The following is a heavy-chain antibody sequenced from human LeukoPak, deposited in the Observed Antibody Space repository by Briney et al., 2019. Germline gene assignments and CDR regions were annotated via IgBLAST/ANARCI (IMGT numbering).Heavy chain of an antibody. CDR3: SRENGAFSPFGY. J-gene: IGHJ4*02. CDR2: VSLSGLT. D-gene: IGHD2-8*01. Sequence: SVTLSLTCGVSGGSITSTNWLSWVGQPPGQGLEWIGEVSLSGLTNYNPSLSSRVIMALDTSKNHLSLHLTSVTAADTAVYYCSRENGAFSPFGYWGQGYLVTVLS. V-gene: IGHV4-4*02. CDR1: GGSITSTNW.